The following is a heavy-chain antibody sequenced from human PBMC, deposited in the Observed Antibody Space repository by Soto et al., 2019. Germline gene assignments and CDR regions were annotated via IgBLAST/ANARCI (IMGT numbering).Heavy chain of an antibody. V-gene: IGHV3-7*01. J-gene: IGHJ3*02. CDR3: ASIAVADAFDI. Sequence: GGSLRLSCAASGFTFSSYSMNWVRQAPGKGLEWVANIKQDGSEKYYVDSVKGRFTISRDNAKNSLYLQMNSLRAEDTAVYYCASIAVADAFDIWGQGTMVTVSS. D-gene: IGHD6-19*01. CDR2: IKQDGSEK. CDR1: GFTFSSYS.